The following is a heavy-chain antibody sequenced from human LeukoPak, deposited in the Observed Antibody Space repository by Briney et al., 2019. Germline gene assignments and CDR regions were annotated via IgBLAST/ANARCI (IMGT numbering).Heavy chain of an antibody. CDR3: AKVLSGYCSSTSCYNRPLDY. V-gene: IGHV3-9*01. CDR2: ISWNSGSI. CDR1: GGSISSGGYS. J-gene: IGHJ4*02. D-gene: IGHD2-2*03. Sequence: LSLTCAVSGGSISSGGYSWSWIRQPPGKGLEWVSGISWNSGSIGYADSVKGRFTISRDNAKNSLYLQMNSLRAEDTALYYCAKVLSGYCSSTSCYNRPLDYWGQGTLVTVSS.